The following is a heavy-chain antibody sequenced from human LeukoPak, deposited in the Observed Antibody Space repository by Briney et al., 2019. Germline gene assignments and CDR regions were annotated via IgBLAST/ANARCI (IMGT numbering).Heavy chain of an antibody. D-gene: IGHD3-10*01. CDR2: IYYSGST. CDR3: ASSITMVRGVSDGGFDY. CDR1: GGSISSYY. V-gene: IGHV4-59*01. Sequence: SETLSLTCTVSGGSISSYYGSWIRQPPGKGLEWIGYIYYSGSTNYNPSLKSRVTISVDTSKNQFSLKLSSVTAADTAVYYCASSITMVRGVSDGGFDYWGQGTLVTVSS. J-gene: IGHJ4*02.